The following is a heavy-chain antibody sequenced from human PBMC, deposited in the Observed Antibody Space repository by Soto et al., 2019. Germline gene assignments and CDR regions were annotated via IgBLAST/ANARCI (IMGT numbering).Heavy chain of an antibody. CDR1: GLTFSSYA. Sequence: GSLRLSCAASGLTFSSYAMSWVRQAPGKGLEWVSAISGSGGSTYYADSVKGRFTISRDNSKNTLYLQMNSLRAEDTAVYYCAKDQGFGVVIIIYYFHYRGKATLFTIPS. J-gene: IGHJ4*01. CDR3: AKDQGFGVVIIIYYFHY. V-gene: IGHV3-23*01. CDR2: ISGSGGST. D-gene: IGHD3-3*01.